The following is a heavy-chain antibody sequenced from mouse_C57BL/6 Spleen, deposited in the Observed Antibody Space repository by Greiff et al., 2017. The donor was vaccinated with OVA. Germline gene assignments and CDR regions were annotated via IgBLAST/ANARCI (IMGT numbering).Heavy chain of an antibody. Sequence: VQLVESGPELVKPGASVKISCKASGYAFSSSWMNWVKQRPGKGLEWIGRIYPGDGDTNYNGKFKGKATLTADKSSSTAYMQLSSLTSEDSAVYFCASVATVPHWYFDVWGTGTTVTVSS. D-gene: IGHD1-1*01. CDR3: ASVATVPHWYFDV. V-gene: IGHV1-82*01. CDR2: IYPGDGDT. J-gene: IGHJ1*03. CDR1: GYAFSSSW.